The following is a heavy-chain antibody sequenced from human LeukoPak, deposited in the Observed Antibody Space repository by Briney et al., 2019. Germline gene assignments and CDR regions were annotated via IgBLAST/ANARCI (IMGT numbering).Heavy chain of an antibody. D-gene: IGHD3-10*01. V-gene: IGHV3-23*01. Sequence: PSGTLRLSCTASGFTFSSYDKRCLRHPPGKGVVGGSASSCSGGSTYYTDSLKSRVTISRGNSTTTLYLQMNSLRAADTAVYYCAKGAAPQPGSCYYYMDVWGKGTLVTVSS. CDR2: SSCSGGST. CDR3: AKGAAPQPGSCYYYMDV. J-gene: IGHJ6*03. CDR1: GFTFSSYD.